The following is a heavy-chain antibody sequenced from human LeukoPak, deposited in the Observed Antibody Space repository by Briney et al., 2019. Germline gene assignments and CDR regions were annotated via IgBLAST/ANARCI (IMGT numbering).Heavy chain of an antibody. V-gene: IGHV3-30*02. CDR3: AKKGWMVRGVIIGDNWFDP. J-gene: IGHJ5*02. D-gene: IGHD3-10*01. CDR2: IRYDGSNK. CDR1: GFTFSSYG. Sequence: PGGSLRLSCAASGFTFSSYGMHWVRQAPGKGLEWVAFIRYDGSNKYYADSVKGRFTISRDNSKNTLYLQMNSLRAEDTAVYYCAKKGWMVRGVIIGDNWFDPWGQGTLVTVSS.